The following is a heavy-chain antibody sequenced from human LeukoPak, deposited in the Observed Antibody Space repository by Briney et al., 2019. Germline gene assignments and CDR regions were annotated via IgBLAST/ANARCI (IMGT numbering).Heavy chain of an antibody. Sequence: GGSLRLSCAASAFSFSNYNMNWVRQAPGKGLEWVSYISSSGSTIYYADSVKGRFTISRDNAKNSLYLQMNSLRAEDTAVYYCARDGMGAQLASWGQGTLVTVSS. CDR1: AFSFSNYN. V-gene: IGHV3-48*04. J-gene: IGHJ4*02. D-gene: IGHD1-26*01. CDR3: ARDGMGAQLAS. CDR2: ISSSGSTI.